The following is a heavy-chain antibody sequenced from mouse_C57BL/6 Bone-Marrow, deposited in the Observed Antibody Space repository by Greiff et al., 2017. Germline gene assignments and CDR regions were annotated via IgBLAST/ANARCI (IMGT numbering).Heavy chain of an antibody. CDR2: GQGLEWIG. J-gene: IGHJ4*01. CDR1: YTFSRRVH. Sequence: VKLVESGPELARPWASVKISCQAFYTFSRRVHFAIRDTNYWMQWVKQRPGQGLEWIGAIYPGNGDTSYNQKFKGKATLTADKSSSTADMQLSSLTSVYTAVYYCASLSYRDYAMDYWGQGTSVTVSS. V-gene: IGHV1-87*01. CDR3: SVYTAVYYCASLSYRDYAMDY. D-gene: IGHD2-3*01.